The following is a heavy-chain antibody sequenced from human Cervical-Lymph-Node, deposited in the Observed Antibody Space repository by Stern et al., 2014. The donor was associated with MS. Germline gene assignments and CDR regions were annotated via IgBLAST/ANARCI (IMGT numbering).Heavy chain of an antibody. Sequence: EMQLVESGGGLVQPGGSLRLSCAASGFTFSSYDMHWVRQATGKGLEWVSAIGTAGDTYYPGSVKGRFTISRENAKNSLYLQMNSLRAGDTAVYYCARGYSGYDYPVFFDYWGQGTLVTVSS. J-gene: IGHJ4*02. V-gene: IGHV3-13*01. CDR3: ARGYSGYDYPVFFDY. CDR1: GFTFSSYD. D-gene: IGHD5-12*01. CDR2: IGTAGDT.